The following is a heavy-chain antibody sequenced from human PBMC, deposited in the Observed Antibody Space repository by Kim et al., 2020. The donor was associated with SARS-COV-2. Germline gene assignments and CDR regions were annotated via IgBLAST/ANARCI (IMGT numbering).Heavy chain of an antibody. CDR3: ARLRRDILTGYFYYYYYGMDV. D-gene: IGHD3-9*01. Sequence: GESLKISCKGSGYSFISYWISWVRQMPGKGLEWMGRIDPSDSYTNYSPSFQGHVTISADKSISTAYLQWSSLKASDTVMYYCARLRRDILTGYFYYYYYGMDVWGQGTTVTVSS. CDR2: IDPSDSYT. V-gene: IGHV5-10-1*01. CDR1: GYSFISYW. J-gene: IGHJ6*02.